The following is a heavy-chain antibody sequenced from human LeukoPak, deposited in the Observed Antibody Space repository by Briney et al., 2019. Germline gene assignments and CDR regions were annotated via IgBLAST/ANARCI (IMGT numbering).Heavy chain of an antibody. J-gene: IGHJ5*02. CDR1: GFTFSDYY. Sequence: GGSLRLSCAASGFTFSDYYMSYIRQAPGKGLEWVSYISTTSTYTDYADSVRGRFTISRDNAKNLLYLQMDSLRAEDTALYYCAKGSGINHYHWIDPWGQGTLVTVSS. CDR3: AKGSGINHYHWIDP. CDR2: ISTTSTYT. D-gene: IGHD1-14*01. V-gene: IGHV3-11*05.